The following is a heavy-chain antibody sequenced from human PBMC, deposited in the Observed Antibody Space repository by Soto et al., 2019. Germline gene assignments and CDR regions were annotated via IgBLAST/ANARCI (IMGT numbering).Heavy chain of an antibody. CDR2: ISGSGGST. Sequence: EVQLLESGGGLVQPGGSLRLSCAASGFTFSSYAMSWVRQAPGKGLEWVSAISGSGGSTYYADSVKGRFTISRDNSKNTLYLQMNSLRAEDTAVYYCAILFGGYYGMDVWGQGTTVTVSS. CDR3: AILFGGYYGMDV. CDR1: GFTFSSYA. D-gene: IGHD3-10*01. V-gene: IGHV3-23*01. J-gene: IGHJ6*02.